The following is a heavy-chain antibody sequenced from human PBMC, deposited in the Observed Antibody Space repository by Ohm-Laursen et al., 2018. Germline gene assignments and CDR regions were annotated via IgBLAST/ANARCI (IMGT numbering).Heavy chain of an antibody. D-gene: IGHD1-26*01. Sequence: SLRLSCAASGFTFDDYAMHWVRQAPGKGLEWVSGISWNSGSIGYADSVKGRFTISRGNAKNSLYLQMNSLRAEDTALYYCAKISGSYLDYYFDYWGQGTLVTVSS. CDR1: GFTFDDYA. CDR3: AKISGSYLDYYFDY. CDR2: ISWNSGSI. V-gene: IGHV3-9*01. J-gene: IGHJ4*02.